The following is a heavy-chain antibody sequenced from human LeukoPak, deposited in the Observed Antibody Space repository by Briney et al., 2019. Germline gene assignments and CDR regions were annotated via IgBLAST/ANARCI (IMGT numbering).Heavy chain of an antibody. V-gene: IGHV1-18*01. CDR1: GYTFTSYG. CDR3: ARGSGAVAGLQGDAFDI. Sequence: ASVKVSCKASGYTFTSYGISWVRQAPGQGLEWMGWISAYNGNTNYAQKLQGRVTMTTDTSTSTAYMELRSLRSDDTAVYYCARGSGAVAGLQGDAFDIWGRGTMVTVSS. D-gene: IGHD6-19*01. CDR2: ISAYNGNT. J-gene: IGHJ3*02.